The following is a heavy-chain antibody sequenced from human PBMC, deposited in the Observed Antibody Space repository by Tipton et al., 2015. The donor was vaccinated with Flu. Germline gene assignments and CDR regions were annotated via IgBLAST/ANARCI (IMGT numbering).Heavy chain of an antibody. J-gene: IGHJ3*02. D-gene: IGHD3-10*01. V-gene: IGHV1-46*04. Sequence: QSGPEVKKPGASVKVSCKASGYTLTTYNMHWVRQAPGQGLEWMGIIYPSGGGTRYAQNLQGRVTMTRDRSTSTVYMELSSLRSEDTAVYYCARDRGSGSYTFDIWGQGTMVTVSS. CDR1: GYTLTTYN. CDR2: IYPSGGGT. CDR3: ARDRGSGSYTFDI.